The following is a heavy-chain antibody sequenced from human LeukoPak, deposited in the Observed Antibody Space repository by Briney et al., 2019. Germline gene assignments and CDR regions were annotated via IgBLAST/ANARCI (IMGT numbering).Heavy chain of an antibody. V-gene: IGHV3-74*01. CDR3: ARVLLPLNYDSSGYPVY. J-gene: IGHJ4*02. CDR2: INSDGSST. Sequence: GGSLRLSCAASGFTFSSYWMHWVRQAPGKGLVWVSRINSDGSSTSYADSVKGRFTISGDNAKNTLYLQMNSLRAEDTAVYYCARVLLPLNYDSSGYPVYWGQGTLVTVSS. D-gene: IGHD3-22*01. CDR1: GFTFSSYW.